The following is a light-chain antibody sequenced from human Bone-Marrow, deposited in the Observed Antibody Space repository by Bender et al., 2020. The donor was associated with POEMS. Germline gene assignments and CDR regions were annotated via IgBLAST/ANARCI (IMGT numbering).Light chain of an antibody. V-gene: IGLV2-14*03. CDR1: NSDVGGYNH. CDR2: DVS. Sequence: QSALTQPPSASGSLGQSVTISCTGSNSDVGGYNHVSWYQQHPGKAPKLMIYDVSDRPSGVSNRFSGSKSGNTASLTISGLQAEYEADYYCCSYAGSSPVFGGGTKLTVL. J-gene: IGLJ3*02. CDR3: CSYAGSSPV.